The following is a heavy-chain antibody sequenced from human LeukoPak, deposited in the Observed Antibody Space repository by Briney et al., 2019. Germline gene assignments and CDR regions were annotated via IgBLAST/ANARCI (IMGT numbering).Heavy chain of an antibody. Sequence: GGSLRLSCAASGFTVSSNYMSWVRQAPGKGLEWVSVIYSGGSRYYADSVKGRFTISRDNAKNSLYLQMNSLRAEDTAVYYCAKDQEVGYSYGYGYWGQGTLVTVSS. D-gene: IGHD5-18*01. CDR2: IYSGGSR. CDR3: AKDQEVGYSYGYGY. CDR1: GFTVSSNY. V-gene: IGHV3-53*01. J-gene: IGHJ4*02.